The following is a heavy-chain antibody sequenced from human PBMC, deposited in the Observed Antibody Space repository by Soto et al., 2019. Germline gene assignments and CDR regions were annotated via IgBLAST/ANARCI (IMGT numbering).Heavy chain of an antibody. D-gene: IGHD2-15*01. J-gene: IGHJ6*02. Sequence: ESGGGEVQPGRSLRLSCAASGFKYTDFALHWVRQAPGKGLEWVAIISYDGSDKYYADSVKGRFVISRDNPKNTLYLEMNSLRPEDTAVYFCARRAWDIYYAIDVWGQGTTVTVFS. CDR3: ARRAWDIYYAIDV. CDR2: ISYDGSDK. CDR1: GFKYTDFA. V-gene: IGHV3-30*09.